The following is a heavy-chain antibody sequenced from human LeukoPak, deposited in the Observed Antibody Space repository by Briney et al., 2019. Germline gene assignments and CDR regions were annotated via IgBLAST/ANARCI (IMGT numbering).Heavy chain of an antibody. D-gene: IGHD6-13*01. CDR3: AREPIAAAGSYYYYYMDV. Sequence: PSQTLSLTCTVSGGSISSGSYYWGWIRQPPGKGLEWIGSIYHSGNTYYNPSLKSRVTVSVDTSKNQFSLKLSSVTAADTAVHYCAREPIAAAGSYYYYYMDVWGKGTTVTISS. CDR2: IYHSGNT. V-gene: IGHV4-39*07. CDR1: GGSISSGSYY. J-gene: IGHJ6*03.